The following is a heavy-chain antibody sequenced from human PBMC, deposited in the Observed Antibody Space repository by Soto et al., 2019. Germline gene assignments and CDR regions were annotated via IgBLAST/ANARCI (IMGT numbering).Heavy chain of an antibody. D-gene: IGHD3-9*01. CDR2: ISAYNGNT. CDR1: GYTFTSYG. J-gene: IGHJ4*02. Sequence: PSVEVCCEASGYTFTSYGMSWVRQAPGQGLEWMGWISAYNGNTNYAQKLQGRVTMTTDTSTSTAYMELRSLRSDDTAVYYCARDRNPHFTYYDILTGYPYYFDYWGQGTLVTVSS. CDR3: ARDRNPHFTYYDILTGYPYYFDY. V-gene: IGHV1-18*01.